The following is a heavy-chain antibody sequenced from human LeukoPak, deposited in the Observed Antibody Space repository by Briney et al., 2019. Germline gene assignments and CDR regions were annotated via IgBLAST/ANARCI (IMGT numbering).Heavy chain of an antibody. J-gene: IGHJ4*02. Sequence: GASVKVSCKASGGTFSSYAISWVRQAPGQGLEWMGGIIPIFGTANYAQKFQGRVTITADESTSTAYMELSSLRSEDTAVYYCARDILPVSNDFWSGYLDYWGQGTLVTVSS. CDR1: GGTFSSYA. V-gene: IGHV1-69*13. CDR2: IIPIFGTA. D-gene: IGHD3-3*01. CDR3: ARDILPVSNDFWSGYLDY.